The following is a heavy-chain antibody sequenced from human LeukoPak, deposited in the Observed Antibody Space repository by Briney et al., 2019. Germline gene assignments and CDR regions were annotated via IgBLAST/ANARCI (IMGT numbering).Heavy chain of an antibody. Sequence: PSQTLSLTCTVSGGSISSGGYYWTWIRQPPGKGLEWIGYIHHSGATHDSPSFKSRITLSVDKSKNQFSLKLNSLTVADTAVYYCARVKGDYSNYFDYWGQGTPVTVSS. CDR1: GGSISSGGYY. J-gene: IGHJ4*02. CDR2: IHHSGAT. D-gene: IGHD4-11*01. V-gene: IGHV4-30-2*01. CDR3: ARVKGDYSNYFDY.